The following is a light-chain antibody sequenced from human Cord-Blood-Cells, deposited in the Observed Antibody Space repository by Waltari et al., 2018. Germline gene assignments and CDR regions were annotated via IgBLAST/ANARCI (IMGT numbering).Light chain of an antibody. Sequence: DIQMTQSPSSLSASVGDRVPITCRASQSISSYLNWYQQKPGNAPKLLIYAASSLQSGVPSRFSGSGSGTDFTLTISSLQPEDFATYYCQQSYSTLALTFGGGTKVEIK. J-gene: IGKJ4*01. CDR2: AAS. CDR3: QQSYSTLALT. V-gene: IGKV1-39*01. CDR1: QSISSY.